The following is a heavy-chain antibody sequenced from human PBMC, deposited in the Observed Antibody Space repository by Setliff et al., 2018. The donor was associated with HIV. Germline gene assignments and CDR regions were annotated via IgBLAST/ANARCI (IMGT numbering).Heavy chain of an antibody. CDR1: GFLVTGYN. V-gene: IGHV1-2*06. CDR2: INPTNGGT. J-gene: IGHJ3*01. Sequence: ASVKVSCKALGFLVTGYNVHWVRQAPGHGPEWLGRINPTNGGTNYAQKFQGRVTMSLDTSTSTVYLELKALTSDDTAVYYCVRPRVFDSFDVWGPGTMVTVSS. CDR3: VRPRVFDSFDV.